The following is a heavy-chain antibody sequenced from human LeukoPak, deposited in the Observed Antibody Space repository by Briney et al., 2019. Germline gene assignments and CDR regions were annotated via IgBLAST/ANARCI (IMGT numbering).Heavy chain of an antibody. Sequence: SVKVSCKASGGTFSSYAISWVRQAPGQGLEWMGGIIPIFGTANYAQKFQGRVTITADESTSTAYMELSSLRSEDTAVYYSARDGYGDLHFDYWGQGTLVTVSS. CDR3: ARDGYGDLHFDY. D-gene: IGHD4-17*01. J-gene: IGHJ4*02. CDR1: GGTFSSYA. CDR2: IIPIFGTA. V-gene: IGHV1-69*13.